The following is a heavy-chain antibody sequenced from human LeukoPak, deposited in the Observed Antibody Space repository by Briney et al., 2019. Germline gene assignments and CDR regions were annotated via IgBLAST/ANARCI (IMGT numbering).Heavy chain of an antibody. CDR3: ARENALDY. Sequence: ASVKVSCKASGYTFTSYGISWVRQAPGQGLEWMGWISAYNGNTNYAQKLQGRVTMTEDMSTSTAYMELNRLTSDDTAVYYCARENALDYWGQGTLVTVSS. CDR1: GYTFTSYG. D-gene: IGHD3-3*02. CDR2: ISAYNGNT. V-gene: IGHV1-18*01. J-gene: IGHJ4*02.